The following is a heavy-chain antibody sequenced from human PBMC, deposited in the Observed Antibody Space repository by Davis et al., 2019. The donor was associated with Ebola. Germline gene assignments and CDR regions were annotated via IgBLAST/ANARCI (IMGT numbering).Heavy chain of an antibody. V-gene: IGHV3-53*01. CDR2: IRTDFDT. CDR3: ARDLPDSGGNY. J-gene: IGHJ4*02. CDR1: GFTFSSYS. Sequence: GESLKISCAASGFTFSSYSMSWARQAPGKGLEWVSVIRTDFDTYYADSVKGRFTVSRDTSKNTLYLQMNNLRAEDTAMYYCARDLPDSGGNYWGQGTLVTVSS. D-gene: IGHD4-23*01.